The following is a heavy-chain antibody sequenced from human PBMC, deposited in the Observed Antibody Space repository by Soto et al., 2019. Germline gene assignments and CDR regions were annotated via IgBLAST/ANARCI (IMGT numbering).Heavy chain of an antibody. V-gene: IGHV1-69*02. D-gene: IGHD3-10*01. CDR1: GDTFSFYT. CDR3: AASYGSGYRAFDY. J-gene: IGHJ4*02. Sequence: QVQLVQSGTEVKKPGSSVKVSCKASGDTFSFYTINWVRQAPGLGLEWVGRINPIVSMSNYAQKFQGRVSMTADKSTSTAYMELSSLRSDDTAMYFSAASYGSGYRAFDYWGQGALVIVSS. CDR2: INPIVSMS.